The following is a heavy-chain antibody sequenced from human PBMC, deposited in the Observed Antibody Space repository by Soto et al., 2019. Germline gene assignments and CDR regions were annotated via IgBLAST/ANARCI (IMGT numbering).Heavy chain of an antibody. D-gene: IGHD6-19*01. Sequence: GGSLRLSCAASGFTFSSYAMSWVRQAPGKGLEWVSAISDSGGSTYYADSVKGRFTISRDNSKNTLYLQMNSLRAEDTAVYYCATFDSGWLFDYWGQGTLVTVSS. J-gene: IGHJ4*02. CDR1: GFTFSSYA. CDR2: ISDSGGST. CDR3: ATFDSGWLFDY. V-gene: IGHV3-23*01.